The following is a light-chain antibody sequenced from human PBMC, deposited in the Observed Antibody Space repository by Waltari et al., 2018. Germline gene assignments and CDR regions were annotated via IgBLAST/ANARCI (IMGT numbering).Light chain of an antibody. J-gene: IGLJ3*02. CDR2: NVS. V-gene: IGLV2-11*01. Sequence: QSALTQPRSVSGSPGQSVTISCTGISSDVGRYDYVSWYQPHPGKAPKLVIYNVSKRPSGVPARVYGSKSGNTASLTISGLQAEDEGDYYCCSYAAASHWVFGGGTKLTVL. CDR3: CSYAAASHWV. CDR1: SSDVGRYDY.